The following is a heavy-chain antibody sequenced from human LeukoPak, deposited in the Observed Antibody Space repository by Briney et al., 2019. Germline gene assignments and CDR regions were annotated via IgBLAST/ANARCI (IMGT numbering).Heavy chain of an antibody. J-gene: IGHJ4*02. CDR3: ARRTGYSYGHNRNRQTDYYFDY. CDR2: INHSGST. Sequence: SETLSLTCAVYGGSFSGYYWSWIRQPPGKGLEWIGEINHSGSTNYNPSLKSRVTISVDTSKNQFSLKLSSVTAADTAVYYCARRTGYSYGHNRNRQTDYYFDYWGQGTLVTVSS. D-gene: IGHD5-18*01. CDR1: GGSFSGYY. V-gene: IGHV4-34*01.